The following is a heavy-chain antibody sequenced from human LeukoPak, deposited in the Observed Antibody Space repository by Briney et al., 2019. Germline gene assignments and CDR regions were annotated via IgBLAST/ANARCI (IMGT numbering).Heavy chain of an antibody. CDR1: GGSISSGSYY. D-gene: IGHD5-24*01. CDR3: ARSARRDGYNLAY. CDR2: IYTSGST. V-gene: IGHV4-61*02. J-gene: IGHJ4*02. Sequence: SETLSLTCTVSGGSISSGSYYWSWIRQPAGKGLEWIGRIYTSGSTNYNPSLKSRVTISVDTSKNQFSLKLSSVTAADTAVYYCARSARRDGYNLAYWGQGTLVTVSS.